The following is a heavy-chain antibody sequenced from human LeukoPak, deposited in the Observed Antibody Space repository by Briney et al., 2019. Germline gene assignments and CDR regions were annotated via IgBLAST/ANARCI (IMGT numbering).Heavy chain of an antibody. Sequence: GGSLRLSRTTSGFAFSNYAMNWVRQAPGKGPEWVSGISGFNTYYADSVKGWFTIFRDNSKNVLYLQMDRLRAEDTAVYSCAKDVCTSPRCLLYFDSWGQGTLVTVSS. D-gene: IGHD2-8*01. V-gene: IGHV3-23*01. J-gene: IGHJ4*02. CDR1: GFAFSNYA. CDR3: AKDVCTSPRCLLYFDS. CDR2: ISGFNT.